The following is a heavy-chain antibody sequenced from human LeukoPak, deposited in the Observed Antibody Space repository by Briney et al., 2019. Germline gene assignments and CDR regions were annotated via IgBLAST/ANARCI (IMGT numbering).Heavy chain of an antibody. Sequence: SGPTLVNPTQTLTLTCTFSGFSLSSGGVGVGWIRQPPGGALEWLGVIYENDEKLYSSSLHNRLSITKDTSKNQVVLTMANMDPVDTATYYCAHRHRGVASDIWGHGTLVTVSS. CDR3: AHRHRGVASDI. V-gene: IGHV2-5*01. D-gene: IGHD2-15*01. CDR2: IYENDEK. CDR1: GFSLSSGGVG. J-gene: IGHJ3*02.